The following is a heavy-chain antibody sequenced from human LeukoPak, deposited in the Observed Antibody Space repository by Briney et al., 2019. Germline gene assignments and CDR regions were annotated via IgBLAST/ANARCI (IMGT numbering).Heavy chain of an antibody. CDR2: IYYSGST. D-gene: IGHD3-9*01. J-gene: IGHJ4*02. V-gene: IGHV4-39*01. CDR3: ARHGGEYYDILTGYFNPKEFDY. Sequence: SETLSLTCTVSGVSISSSSYYWGWIRQPPGKGLEWIGSIYYSGSTYYNPSLKSRVTISVDTSKNQFSLKLSSVTAADTAVYYCARHGGEYYDILTGYFNPKEFDYWGQGTLVTVSS. CDR1: GVSISSSSYY.